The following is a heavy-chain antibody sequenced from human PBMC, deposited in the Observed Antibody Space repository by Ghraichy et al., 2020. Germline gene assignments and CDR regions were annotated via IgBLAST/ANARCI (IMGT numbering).Heavy chain of an antibody. Sequence: SQTLSLTCIVSGGSISNYYWSWIRQPPGKAPEWIGYIHSSASTHYSPSLKSRVTISVDTSKNQFSLNLNSVTASDTAVYYCARGSSTWSWYFNLWGRGTLVTVSS. V-gene: IGHV4-59*01. J-gene: IGHJ2*01. CDR2: IHSSAST. CDR1: GGSISNYY. D-gene: IGHD6-13*01. CDR3: ARGSSTWSWYFNL.